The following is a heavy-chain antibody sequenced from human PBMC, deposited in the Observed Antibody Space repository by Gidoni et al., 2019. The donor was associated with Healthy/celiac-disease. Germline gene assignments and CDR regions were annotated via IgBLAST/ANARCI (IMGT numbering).Heavy chain of an antibody. J-gene: IGHJ4*02. CDR2: ISWNSGSI. CDR3: AKDRREAGLWLFDY. V-gene: IGHV3-9*01. CDR1: GFIFDDYA. D-gene: IGHD3-16*01. Sequence: EVQLGESGGGLVQPGRSLSISFAASGFIFDDYAMHWFRQAPGKGLEWVSVISWNSGSIGYADSVKGRFTISRDNAKNSLYLQMNSLRAEDTALYYCAKDRREAGLWLFDYWGQGTLVTVSS.